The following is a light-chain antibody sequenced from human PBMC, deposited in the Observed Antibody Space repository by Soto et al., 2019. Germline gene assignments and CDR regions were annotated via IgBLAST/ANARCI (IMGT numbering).Light chain of an antibody. V-gene: IGLV2-14*01. CDR1: SSDIGGYKY. Sequence: QSVLTQPASVSGSLGQSITISCTGPSSDIGGYKYVSWYQQHPGKAPKLIIFEVSNRPSGVSDRLSGSNSGNTASLAISGLQAEDEADYYCTSYSRYRVLVFGGGTKLTVL. CDR3: TSYSRYRVLV. CDR2: EVS. J-gene: IGLJ3*02.